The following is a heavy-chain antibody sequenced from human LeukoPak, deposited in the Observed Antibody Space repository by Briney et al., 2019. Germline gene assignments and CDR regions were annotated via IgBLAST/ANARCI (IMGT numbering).Heavy chain of an antibody. CDR2: IKQDGSEK. D-gene: IGHD3-3*01. CDR1: GFTFSSYW. V-gene: IGHV3-7*01. CDR3: ARDKGSDFWSGTNWFDP. Sequence: GGSLRLSCAASGFTFSSYWMSWVRQAPGKGLEWVAHIKQDGSEKYYVDSVKGRFTISRDNAKNSLYLHMNSLRAEDAAVYYCARDKGSDFWSGTNWFDPWGQGTLVTVSS. J-gene: IGHJ5*02.